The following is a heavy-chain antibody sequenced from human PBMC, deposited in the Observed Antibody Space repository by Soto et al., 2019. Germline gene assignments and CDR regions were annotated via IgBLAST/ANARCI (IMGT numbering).Heavy chain of an antibody. D-gene: IGHD6-6*01. CDR2: IKQDGGEK. J-gene: IGHJ4*02. CDR1: GFTFSNNR. Sequence: GGSLRLSCAASGFTFSNNRMIWVRQAPGKGLEWVANIKQDGGEKYYVDSVKGRFTISRDNAMNSLYLQMSSLRAEDTAVYYCAADPRPQLVPIDYWGQGTLVTVSS. CDR3: AADPRPQLVPIDY. V-gene: IGHV3-7*01.